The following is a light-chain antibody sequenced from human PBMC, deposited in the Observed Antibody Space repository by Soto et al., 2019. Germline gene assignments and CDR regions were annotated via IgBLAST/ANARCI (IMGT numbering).Light chain of an antibody. CDR2: DAS. V-gene: IGKV1-13*02. CDR3: QQLKSYPFT. Sequence: AIQLTQSPSSLSASVGDRVSITCRASQGISSALAWYQHKPGKAPKILIYDASSLQSGVPSRFSGSASGTECTLTISSLQPDDFATYYCQQLKSYPFTFGQGTQLEIK. CDR1: QGISSA. J-gene: IGKJ5*01.